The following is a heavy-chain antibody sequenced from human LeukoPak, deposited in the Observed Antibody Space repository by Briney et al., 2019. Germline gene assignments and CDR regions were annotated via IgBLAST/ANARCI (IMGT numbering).Heavy chain of an antibody. CDR3: ARAYSGSYHALDY. D-gene: IGHD1-26*01. CDR1: GFTVSSNY. CDR2: MYSGGTT. J-gene: IGHJ4*02. Sequence: TGGSLRLSCAASGFTVSSNYMSWVRQAPGKGLEWVSIMYSGGTTYYADSVRGRFTISRDNSKNTVYLQMNSLRSEDTAVYYCARAYSGSYHALDYWGQGTLVTVSS. V-gene: IGHV3-53*01.